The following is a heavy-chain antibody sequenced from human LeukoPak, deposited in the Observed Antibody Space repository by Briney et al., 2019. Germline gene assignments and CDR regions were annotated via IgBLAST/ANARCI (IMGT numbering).Heavy chain of an antibody. CDR3: ATDSPETAAFDY. J-gene: IGHJ4*02. CDR1: GYSFTTYS. D-gene: IGHD1-1*01. CDR2: IVANSSTI. V-gene: IGHV3-48*04. Sequence: GGSLRLSCAASGYSFTTYSMNWIRQTLGQGMDLVSYIVANSSTIYYADYLKSRITITRDNAKNSLYLQMYSLRAEDTAVYYCATDSPETAAFDYWGQGTLVTVSS.